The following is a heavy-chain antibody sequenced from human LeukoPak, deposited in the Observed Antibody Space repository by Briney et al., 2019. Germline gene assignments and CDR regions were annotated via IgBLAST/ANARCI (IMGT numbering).Heavy chain of an antibody. CDR1: GGSFSGYY. J-gene: IGHJ4*02. Sequence: SETLPLTCAVYGGSFSGYYWSWIRQPPGKGLEWIGRIYTSGSTNYNPSLKSRVTMSVDTSKNQFSLKLSSVTAADTAVYYCARTHDYGDFYYFDYWGQGTLVTVSS. CDR2: IYTSGST. CDR3: ARTHDYGDFYYFDY. V-gene: IGHV4-59*10. D-gene: IGHD4-17*01.